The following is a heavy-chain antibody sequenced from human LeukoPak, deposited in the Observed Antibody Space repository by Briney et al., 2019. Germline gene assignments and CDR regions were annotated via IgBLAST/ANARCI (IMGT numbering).Heavy chain of an antibody. D-gene: IGHD4-17*01. CDR3: ARGGDYGDSGDY. Sequence: AGGSLRLSCAASGFTFSSYSMNWVRQAPGKGLEWVSSISSSSSYIYYADSVKGRFTISRDNAKNSLYLQMNSLRAEDTAVYYCARGGDYGDSGDYWGQGTLVTVSS. V-gene: IGHV3-21*01. J-gene: IGHJ4*02. CDR2: ISSSSSYI. CDR1: GFTFSSYS.